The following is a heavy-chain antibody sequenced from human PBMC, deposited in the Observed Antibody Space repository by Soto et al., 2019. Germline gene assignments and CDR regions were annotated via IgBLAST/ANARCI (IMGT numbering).Heavy chain of an antibody. CDR3: ARDGPWAFDV. J-gene: IGHJ3*01. V-gene: IGHV3-7*01. CDR1: GFTFNTYW. CDR2: IKPDGSEK. Sequence: EVQLVESGGGLVQPGGSLRLSCGASGFTFNTYWMSWVRQAPGKGPEWVTNIKPDGSEKNYVGSVKGRFTISRDNAKNLMYLKVKSLRVEYAALYHCARDGPWAFDVWGQGTLVTVSS.